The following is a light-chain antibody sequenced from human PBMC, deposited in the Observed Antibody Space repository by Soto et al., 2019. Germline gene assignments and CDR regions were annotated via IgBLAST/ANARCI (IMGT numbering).Light chain of an antibody. J-gene: IGLJ3*02. CDR1: SGHSNYA. CDR2: LNSDGSH. CDR3: QAWGTGIQV. V-gene: IGLV4-69*01. Sequence: QSVLTQSPSASASLGASVKLTCTLSSGHSNYAIAWHQQQPEKGPRYLMKLNSDGSHNKGDGIPDRFSGSRSGAERYLTISSLQSEDEADYYCQAWGTGIQVFGGGTKLTVL.